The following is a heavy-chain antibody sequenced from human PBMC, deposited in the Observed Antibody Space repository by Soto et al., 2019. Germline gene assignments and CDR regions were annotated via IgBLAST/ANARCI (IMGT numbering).Heavy chain of an antibody. D-gene: IGHD6-13*01. CDR3: ARDKGIAAAAPPPAVAFDI. J-gene: IGHJ3*02. CDR2: IIPIFGTA. Sequence: QVQLVQSGAEVKKPGSSVKVSCKASGGTFSSYAISWVRQAPGQGLEWMGGIIPIFGTANYAQKFQGRVTITADESTGTAYMELSSLRSEDTAVYYCARDKGIAAAAPPPAVAFDIWGQGTMVTVSS. CDR1: GGTFSSYA. V-gene: IGHV1-69*01.